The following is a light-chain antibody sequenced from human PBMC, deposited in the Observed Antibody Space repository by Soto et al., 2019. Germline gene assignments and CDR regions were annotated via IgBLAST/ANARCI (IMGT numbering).Light chain of an antibody. J-gene: IGKJ1*01. CDR3: QQYGASPWT. V-gene: IGKV3D-15*02. CDR2: GAS. Sequence: ETMMRQSPDTLSVSLGGRATLSCRASQSLRSSLAWYQQKPGQAPRLLIYGASTRATGIPARFSGSGSGTDFTLTISRLEPEDFAVYYCQQYGASPWTFGQGTKVDIK. CDR1: QSLRSS.